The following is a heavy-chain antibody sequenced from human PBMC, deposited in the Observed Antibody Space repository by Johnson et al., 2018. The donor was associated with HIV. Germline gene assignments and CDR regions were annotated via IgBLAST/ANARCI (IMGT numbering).Heavy chain of an antibody. CDR1: GFTFDDYA. CDR2: ISWNSGSI. V-gene: IGHV3-9*01. D-gene: IGHD2-2*01. Sequence: LLVESGGGLVQPGRSLRLSCAASGFTFDDYAMHWVRQAPGKGLEWVSGISWNSGSIGYADSVKGRCTLSRDNAKNSLYLQMNSLRAEDTALYYCARVAVSTAAGGVPLDIWGPGTMVTVSA. CDR3: ARVAVSTAAGGVPLDI. J-gene: IGHJ3*02.